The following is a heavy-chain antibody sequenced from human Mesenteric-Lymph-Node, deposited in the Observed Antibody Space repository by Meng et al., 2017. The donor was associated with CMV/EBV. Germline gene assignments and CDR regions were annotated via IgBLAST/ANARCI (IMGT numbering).Heavy chain of an antibody. CDR2: LYSADSST. D-gene: IGHD2-15*01. CDR3: TRNSQRYCSGGRCFDY. J-gene: IGHJ4*02. CDR1: GCTFSSYA. Sequence: GESLKISCAASGCTFSSYAMSWVRQAPGKGLEWVSVLYSADSSTYYADTVKGRFTTSRDKSNTLYLQLNSLRAEDTAVYYCTRNSQRYCSGGRCFDYWGQGTLVTVSS. V-gene: IGHV3-23*03.